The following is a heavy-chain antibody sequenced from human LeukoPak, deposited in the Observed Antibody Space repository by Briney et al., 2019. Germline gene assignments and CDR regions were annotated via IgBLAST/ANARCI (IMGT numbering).Heavy chain of an antibody. Sequence: KSGGSLRLSCAASGFTFSSYSMNWVRQAPEKGLEWVSSISTSSTYIYYADSVKGRFTISRDNAKNSLSLQMNSLRADDTAVYYCARGGGSGWQPRDYWGQGTLVTVSS. CDR2: ISTSSTYI. J-gene: IGHJ4*02. CDR1: GFTFSSYS. CDR3: ARGGGSGWQPRDY. V-gene: IGHV3-21*01. D-gene: IGHD6-19*01.